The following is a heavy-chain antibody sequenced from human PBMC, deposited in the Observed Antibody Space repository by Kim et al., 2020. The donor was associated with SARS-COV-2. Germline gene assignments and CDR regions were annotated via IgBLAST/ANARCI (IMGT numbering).Heavy chain of an antibody. Sequence: GGSLRLSCEASGFTFTSYAMTWVRQAPGKGLEWVASIGITGGNTYYADSVKGRFTISRDNSRDTLFLHMNSLRAEDTAVYYCTKRTSEAGPFDYWCQGNLVTVSS. CDR3: TKRTSEAGPFDY. D-gene: IGHD2-2*01. J-gene: IGHJ4*02. CDR2: IGITGGNT. CDR1: GFTFTSYA. V-gene: IGHV3-23*01.